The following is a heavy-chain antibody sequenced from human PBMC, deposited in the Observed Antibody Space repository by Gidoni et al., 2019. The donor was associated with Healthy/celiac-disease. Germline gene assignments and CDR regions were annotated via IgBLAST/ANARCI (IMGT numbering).Heavy chain of an antibody. D-gene: IGHD2-15*01. V-gene: IGHV1-2*04. CDR3: ARSGTLRAPYNWFDP. J-gene: IGHJ5*02. CDR1: GYTFTGYY. Sequence: QVQLVQSGAEVKKPGASVKVPCKASGYTFTGYYMPWVRQAPGQGLEWMGWINPNSGGTNYAQKFQGWVTMTRDTSISTAYMELSRLRSDDTAVYYCARSGTLRAPYNWFDPWGQGTLVTVSS. CDR2: INPNSGGT.